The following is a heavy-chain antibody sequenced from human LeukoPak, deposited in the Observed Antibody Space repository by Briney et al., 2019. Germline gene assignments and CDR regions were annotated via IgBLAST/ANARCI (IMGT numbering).Heavy chain of an antibody. CDR1: GYTLTELS. Sequence: GASVKVSCKVSGYTLTELSVHWVRQAPGKGLEWMGGFDPEDGETIYAQKFQGRVTMTEDTSTDTAYMELSSLRSEDTAAYYCATSLVGATSYAFDIWGQGTMVTVSS. D-gene: IGHD1-26*01. J-gene: IGHJ3*02. V-gene: IGHV1-24*01. CDR2: FDPEDGET. CDR3: ATSLVGATSYAFDI.